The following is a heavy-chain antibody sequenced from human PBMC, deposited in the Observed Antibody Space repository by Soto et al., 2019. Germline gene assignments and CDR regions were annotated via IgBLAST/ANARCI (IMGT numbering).Heavy chain of an antibody. J-gene: IGHJ4*02. CDR2: IIPILSMI. CDR1: GGTFSSYT. D-gene: IGHD3-10*01. CDR3: ARLEGSTDFDF. Sequence: VQLVQSGAEVKKPGSSVKVSCNASGGTFSSYTISWVRQAPGQGLEWMGRIIPILSMIHYAQKFQDRITITADKSTGTAYMELSSLRSEDTAIYYCARLEGSTDFDFWGQGTLVTVSS. V-gene: IGHV1-69*02.